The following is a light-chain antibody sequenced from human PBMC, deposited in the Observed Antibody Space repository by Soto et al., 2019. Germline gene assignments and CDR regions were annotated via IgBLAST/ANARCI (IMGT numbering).Light chain of an antibody. CDR3: CSYAGSPYV. Sequence: QSLLTQPRSVSGSPGQSVTISCTGTSSDVGGYNYVSWYQQHPGKAPKLMIYDVSKRPSGVPDRFSGSKSGNTASLTISGLQAEDEADYYCCSYAGSPYVFGTGTKLTVL. V-gene: IGLV2-11*01. CDR1: SSDVGGYNY. J-gene: IGLJ1*01. CDR2: DVS.